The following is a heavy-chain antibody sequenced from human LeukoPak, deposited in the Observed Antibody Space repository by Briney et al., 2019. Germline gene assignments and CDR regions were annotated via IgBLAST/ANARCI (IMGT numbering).Heavy chain of an antibody. D-gene: IGHD6-6*01. V-gene: IGHV1-69*13. CDR2: IIPIFGTA. CDR1: GGTFSSHA. Sequence: SVKVSCKASGGTFSSHAISWVRQAPGQGLEWMGGIIPIFGTANYAQKFQGRVTITADESTSTAYMELSSLRSEDTAVYYCARDPEYSSSSGNYYYYYMDVWGKGTTVTVSS. J-gene: IGHJ6*03. CDR3: ARDPEYSSSSGNYYYYYMDV.